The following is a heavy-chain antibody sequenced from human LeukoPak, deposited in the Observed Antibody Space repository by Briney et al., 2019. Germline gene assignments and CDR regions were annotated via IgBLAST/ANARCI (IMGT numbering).Heavy chain of an antibody. D-gene: IGHD4-11*01. CDR2: IYTSGST. V-gene: IGHV4-4*07. Sequence: SETLSLTCTVSGGSISSYYWSWIRQPAGKGLEWIGRIYTSGSTNYNPSLKSRVTISVDKSKNQFSLKLSSVTAADTAVYYCGRVCGLVTTGRTSYSIDYWGQGTLVTVSS. J-gene: IGHJ4*02. CDR1: GGSISSYY. CDR3: GRVCGLVTTGRTSYSIDY.